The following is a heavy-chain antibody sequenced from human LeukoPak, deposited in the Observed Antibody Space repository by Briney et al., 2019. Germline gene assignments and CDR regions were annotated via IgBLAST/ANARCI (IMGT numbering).Heavy chain of an antibody. Sequence: GGSLRLSCAASGFTFSSYGMHWVRQAPGKGLEWVAFIRDDGSNNYYADSVKGRFTISRDNSKNTLYLQINRLRVEDTAVYYCAKDEQLWSGPHDVFDIWGQGTMVIVSS. J-gene: IGHJ3*02. CDR3: AKDEQLWSGPHDVFDI. D-gene: IGHD5-18*01. V-gene: IGHV3-30*02. CDR2: IRDDGSNN. CDR1: GFTFSSYG.